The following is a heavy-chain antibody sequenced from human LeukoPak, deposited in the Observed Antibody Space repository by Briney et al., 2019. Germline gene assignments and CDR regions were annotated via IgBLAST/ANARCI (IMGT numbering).Heavy chain of an antibody. Sequence: GGSLRLSCAASGFTFSSYSMNWVRQAPGKGLEWVSSISSSSSYIYYADSVKGGFTISRDNAKNSLYLQMNSLRAEDTAVYYCAREPSGHYYGSGSYYPSASHWGQGTLVTVSS. J-gene: IGHJ4*02. CDR1: GFTFSSYS. D-gene: IGHD3-10*01. V-gene: IGHV3-21*01. CDR2: ISSSSSYI. CDR3: AREPSGHYYGSGSYYPSASH.